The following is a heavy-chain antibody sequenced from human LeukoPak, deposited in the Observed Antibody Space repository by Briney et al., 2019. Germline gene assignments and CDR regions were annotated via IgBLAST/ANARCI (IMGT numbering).Heavy chain of an antibody. Sequence: ASVKVSCKASGNTFTGYYMHWVRQAPGQGLEWMGGIIPIFGTANYAQKFQGRVTITADESTSTAYMELSSLRSEDTAVYYCARGASSGWYRGNWFDPWGQGTLVTVSS. CDR3: ARGASSGWYRGNWFDP. D-gene: IGHD6-19*01. CDR1: GNTFTGYY. CDR2: IIPIFGTA. V-gene: IGHV1-69*13. J-gene: IGHJ5*02.